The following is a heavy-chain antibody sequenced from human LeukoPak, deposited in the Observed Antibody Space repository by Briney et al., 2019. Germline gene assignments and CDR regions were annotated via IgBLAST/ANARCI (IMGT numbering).Heavy chain of an antibody. D-gene: IGHD6-13*01. J-gene: IGHJ5*02. Sequence: ASVKVSCKASGYTFTSYDINWVRQATGQGLEWMGWMNPNSGNTGYAQKFQGRVTMTRNTSISTAYMELSSLRSEYTAVYYCARMRSSRRTHNWFDPWGQGTLVTVSS. CDR3: ARMRSSRRTHNWFDP. V-gene: IGHV1-8*01. CDR2: MNPNSGNT. CDR1: GYTFTSYD.